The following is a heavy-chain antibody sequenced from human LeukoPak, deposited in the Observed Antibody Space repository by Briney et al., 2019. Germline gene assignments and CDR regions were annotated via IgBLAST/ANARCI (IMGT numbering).Heavy chain of an antibody. CDR2: IRSKAYGGTT. CDR1: GFTFGDYA. CDR3: TRARDIVVVPARNDY. Sequence: GGSLRLSCTASGFTFGDYAVSWFRQAPGKGLEWVGFIRSKAYGGTTEYAASVKGRFTISRDDSKSIAYLQMNSLKTEDTAVYYCTRARDIVVVPARNDYWGQGTLVTVSS. D-gene: IGHD2-2*01. J-gene: IGHJ4*02. V-gene: IGHV3-49*03.